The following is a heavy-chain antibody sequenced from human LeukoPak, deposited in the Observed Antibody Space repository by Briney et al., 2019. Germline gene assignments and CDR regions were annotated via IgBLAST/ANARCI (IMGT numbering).Heavy chain of an antibody. J-gene: IGHJ4*02. Sequence: PGGSLRLSCAASGFTFSSYSMNWVRQAPGKGLEWVSSISSSSSYIYYADSVKGRFTISRDNAKNSLYLQMNSLRAEDTAVYYCARGRDGYNNQGFDYWGQGTLVIVSS. CDR2: ISSSSSYI. CDR3: ARGRDGYNNQGFDY. V-gene: IGHV3-21*01. D-gene: IGHD5-24*01. CDR1: GFTFSSYS.